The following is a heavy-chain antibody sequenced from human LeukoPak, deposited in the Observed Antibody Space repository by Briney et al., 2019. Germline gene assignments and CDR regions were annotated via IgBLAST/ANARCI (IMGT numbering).Heavy chain of an antibody. V-gene: IGHV4-30-2*01. CDR3: AREDYDFWSGSIY. Sequence: SETLSLTCTVSGGSISSGGYYWSWIRQPPGKGLEWIGYLYHSGSTYYNPSLKSRVTISVDRSKNQFSLKLSSVTAADTAVYYCAREDYDFWSGSIYWGQGTLVTVSS. CDR2: LYHSGST. D-gene: IGHD3-3*01. J-gene: IGHJ4*02. CDR1: GGSISSGGYY.